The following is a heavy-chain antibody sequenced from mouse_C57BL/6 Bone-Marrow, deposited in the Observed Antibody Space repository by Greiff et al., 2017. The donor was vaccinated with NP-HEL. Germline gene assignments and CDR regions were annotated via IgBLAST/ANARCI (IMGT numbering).Heavy chain of an antibody. V-gene: IGHV1-63*01. J-gene: IGHJ2*01. Sequence: QVQLQQSGAELVRPGTSVKMSCKASGYTFANYWIGWAKQRPGHGLERIGDIYPGGGYTNYNEKFKGKATLTADKSSSTAYMQFSSLTSEDSAFYYCLLYGSPFYYFDYWGQGTTLTVSS. CDR2: IYPGGGYT. CDR1: GYTFANYW. CDR3: LLYGSPFYYFDY. D-gene: IGHD1-1*01.